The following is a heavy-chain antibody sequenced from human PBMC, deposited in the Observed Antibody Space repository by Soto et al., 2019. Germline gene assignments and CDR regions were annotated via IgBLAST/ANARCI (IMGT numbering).Heavy chain of an antibody. V-gene: IGHV3-23*01. Sequence: GGSLRLSCAASGFTFSSYAMTWVRQAPGKGLAWVSTISGSAGSTYYADSVKGRFTISRDDSRNTLYLQMNSLRAEDTAVYYCAKDRQQWPRFGFDYWGQGTLVTVSS. CDR2: ISGSAGST. J-gene: IGHJ4*02. CDR3: AKDRQQWPRFGFDY. D-gene: IGHD6-19*01. CDR1: GFTFSSYA.